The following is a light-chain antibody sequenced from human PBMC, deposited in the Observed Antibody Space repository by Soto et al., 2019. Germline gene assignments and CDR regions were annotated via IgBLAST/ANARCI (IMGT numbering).Light chain of an antibody. J-gene: IGKJ1*01. CDR2: GAS. V-gene: IGKV1-5*03. CDR1: ESISTW. Sequence: GARVTITWPASESISTWLAWYQQKPGKAPMLLIYGASSVESGVPPRFSGDGSETDFTLTISSMQRDDFGTYYRHQYNSYSTFGQGIKV. CDR3: HQYNSYST.